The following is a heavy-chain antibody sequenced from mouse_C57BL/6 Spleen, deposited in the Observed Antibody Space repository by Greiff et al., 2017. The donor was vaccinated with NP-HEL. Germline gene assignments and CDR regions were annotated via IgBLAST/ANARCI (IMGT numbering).Heavy chain of an antibody. D-gene: IGHD2-5*01. CDR3: ARSRGYDSNPYAVDY. V-gene: IGHV1-64*01. J-gene: IGHJ4*01. Sequence: QVQLQQSGAELVKPGASVKLSCKASGYTFTSYWMHWVKQRPGQGLEWIGMIHPNSGSTNYNEKFKSKATLTVDKSSSPAYLQLSSLTSEDSAVYYCARSRGYDSNPYAVDYWGQGTSVTVSA. CDR2: IHPNSGST. CDR1: GYTFTSYW.